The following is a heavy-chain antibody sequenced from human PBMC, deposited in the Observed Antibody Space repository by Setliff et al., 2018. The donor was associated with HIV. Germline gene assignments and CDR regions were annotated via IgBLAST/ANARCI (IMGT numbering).Heavy chain of an antibody. D-gene: IGHD3-16*01. CDR2: IIPSDGRT. CDR1: GYSFTGYY. Sequence: ASVKVSCKASGYSFTGYYIHWVRRAPGQGLEWMGMIIPSDGRTNYAPKFQGRVTVTRDTSTSTVYMDLSSLSSEDTAVYYCLREYRGGLFDYWGQGTLVTVSS. J-gene: IGHJ4*02. CDR3: LREYRGGLFDY. V-gene: IGHV1-46*03.